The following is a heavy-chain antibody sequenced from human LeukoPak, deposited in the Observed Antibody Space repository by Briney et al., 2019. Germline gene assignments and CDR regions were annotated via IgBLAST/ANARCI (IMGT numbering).Heavy chain of an antibody. J-gene: IGHJ4*02. D-gene: IGHD2-2*01. Sequence: SETLSLTCTVSGGSISSSSYCWGWIRQPPGKGLEWIGSIYYSGSTYYNPSLKSRVTISVDTSKNQFSLKLSSVPAADTAVYYCARQLGYCSSTSCYADKVDYWGQGTLVTVSS. V-gene: IGHV4-39*01. CDR2: IYYSGST. CDR1: GGSISSSSYC. CDR3: ARQLGYCSSTSCYADKVDY.